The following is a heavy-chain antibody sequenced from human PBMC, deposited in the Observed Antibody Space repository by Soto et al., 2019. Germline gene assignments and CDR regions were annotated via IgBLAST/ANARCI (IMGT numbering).Heavy chain of an antibody. CDR2: INPSGGSK. CDR3: ARDLYYDFWSGYYPRMAYYYGMDV. J-gene: IGHJ6*02. CDR1: GYTFTSYY. D-gene: IGHD3-3*01. V-gene: IGHV1-46*01. Sequence: ASVKVSCKASGYTFTSYYMHWVRQAPGQGLEWMGIINPSGGSKSYAQKFQGRVTMTRDTSTSTVYMELSSLRSEDTAVYYCARDLYYDFWSGYYPRMAYYYGMDVWGQGTTVTVSS.